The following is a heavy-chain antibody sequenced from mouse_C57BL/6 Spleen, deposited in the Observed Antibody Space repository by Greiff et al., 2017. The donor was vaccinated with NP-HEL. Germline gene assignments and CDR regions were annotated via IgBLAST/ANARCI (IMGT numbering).Heavy chain of an antibody. D-gene: IGHD1-1*01. V-gene: IGHV7-3*01. Sequence: EVQVVESGGGLVQPGGSLSLSCAASGFTFTDYYMSWVRQPPGKALEWLGFIRNKANGYTTEYSASVKGRFTISRDNSQSILYLQMNALRAEDSATYYCASSYYGSSSFAYWGQGTLVTVSA. CDR3: ASSYYGSSSFAY. CDR2: IRNKANGYTT. CDR1: GFTFTDYY. J-gene: IGHJ3*01.